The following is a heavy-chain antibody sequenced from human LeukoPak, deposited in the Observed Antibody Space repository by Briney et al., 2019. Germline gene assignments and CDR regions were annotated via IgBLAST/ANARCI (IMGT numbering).Heavy chain of an antibody. J-gene: IGHJ4*02. V-gene: IGHV3-15*01. CDR2: IKSKTDGGTT. CDR1: GFTFSNAW. CDR3: TTPYSSSWDYFDY. D-gene: IGHD6-13*01. Sequence: GGSLRLSCAASGFTFSNAWMSWVRQAPGKGLEWVGRIKSKTDGGTTDYAAPVKGRFTISRDDSKNTLYLQMNSLKTEDTAVYYCTTPYSSSWDYFDYWGQGTLVTVSS.